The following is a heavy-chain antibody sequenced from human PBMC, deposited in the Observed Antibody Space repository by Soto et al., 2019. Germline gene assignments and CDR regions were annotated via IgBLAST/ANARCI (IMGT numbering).Heavy chain of an antibody. CDR3: ARARLPAGSALFCFSYYGMAV. D-gene: IGHD3-9*01. CDR2: INPNSGGT. V-gene: IGHV1-2*02. CDR1: GYTFTGYY. J-gene: IGHJ6*02. Sequence: ASVKVSCKASGYTFTGYYMHWVRQAPGQGLEWMGLINPNSGGTNYAQKFQGRVTMTRDTSISTAYMELSRLRSDDTAVYYCARARLPAGSALFCFSYYGMAVWGQGTTVTVYS.